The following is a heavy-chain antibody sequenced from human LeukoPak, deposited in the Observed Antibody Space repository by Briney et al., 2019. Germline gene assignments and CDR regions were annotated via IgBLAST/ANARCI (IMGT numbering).Heavy chain of an antibody. Sequence: GGSLRLSCAASGFTFISYAMHWVRQATGKGLEWVAVISYDGSNKYYADSVKGRFTISRDNSKNTLYLQMNSLRAEDTAVYYCARDRSSSSWGRYYYYYGMDVWGQGTKVTVSS. CDR1: GFTFISYA. CDR2: ISYDGSNK. J-gene: IGHJ6*02. D-gene: IGHD6-13*01. V-gene: IGHV3-30-3*01. CDR3: ARDRSSSSWGRYYYYYGMDV.